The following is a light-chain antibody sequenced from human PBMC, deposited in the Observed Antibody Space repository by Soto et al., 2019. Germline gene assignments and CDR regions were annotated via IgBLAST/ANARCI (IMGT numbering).Light chain of an antibody. CDR3: QKCNSAPFT. J-gene: IGKJ3*01. V-gene: IGKV1-27*01. CDR2: AAS. Sequence: DTQMTQSPSSLSASVGERVTITCRASQGIYNYLAWYQQKPGKVPTILIYAASSLVSGVPSRFSGSGSGTDFTLTISSLQPEDVATYYCQKCNSAPFTFGPGTKVDIK. CDR1: QGIYNY.